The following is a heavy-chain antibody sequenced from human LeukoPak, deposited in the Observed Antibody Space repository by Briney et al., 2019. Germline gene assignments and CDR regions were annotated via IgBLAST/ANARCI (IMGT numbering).Heavy chain of an antibody. CDR3: ARAIYSNFDY. J-gene: IGHJ4*02. CDR1: GFSFSTSG. Sequence: SGGSLRLSCAASGFSFSTSGMNWVRQAPGKGLEWVAVIWSDGSEKRYADSVKGRFTISRDNSKNTLYLQMNSLRAEDTAVYYCARAIYSNFDYWGQGTLVTVSS. CDR2: IWSDGSEK. D-gene: IGHD4-11*01. V-gene: IGHV3-33*01.